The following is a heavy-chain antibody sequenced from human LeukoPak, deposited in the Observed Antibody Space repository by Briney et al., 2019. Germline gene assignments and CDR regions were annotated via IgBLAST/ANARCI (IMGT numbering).Heavy chain of an antibody. V-gene: IGHV4-38-2*01. CDR1: GYSISSGYY. D-gene: IGHD3-3*02. CDR3: ARHFILFDP. J-gene: IGHJ5*02. CDR2: IYYSGST. Sequence: PSETLSLTCAVSGYSISSGYYWGWIRQPPGKGLEWIGSIYYSGSTYYNPSLKSRVTISVDTSKNQFSLKLSSVTAADTAVYYCARHFILFDPWGQGTLVTVSS.